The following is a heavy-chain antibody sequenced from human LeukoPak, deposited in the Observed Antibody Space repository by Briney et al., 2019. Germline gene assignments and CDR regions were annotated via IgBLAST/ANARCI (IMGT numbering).Heavy chain of an antibody. Sequence: SETLSLTCTVSGGSISSYYWSWIRQPPGKGLEWIGYIYYSGSTNYNPSLKSRVTISVDTSKNQFSLKLSSVTAADTAVYYCARLRYSGSYYHFDYWGQGTLVTVSP. CDR3: ARLRYSGSYYHFDY. CDR1: GGSISSYY. V-gene: IGHV4-59*08. D-gene: IGHD1-26*01. J-gene: IGHJ4*02. CDR2: IYYSGST.